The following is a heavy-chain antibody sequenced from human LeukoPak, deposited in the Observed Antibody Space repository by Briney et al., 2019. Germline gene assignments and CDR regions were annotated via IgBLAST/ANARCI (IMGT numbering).Heavy chain of an antibody. CDR2: IYYSGST. V-gene: IGHV4-39*01. CDR1: GGSISSSSYY. J-gene: IGHJ4*02. CDR3: ARIFSGSNSPGVDY. D-gene: IGHD1-26*01. Sequence: PSETLSLTCTVSGGSISSSSYYWGWLRQPPGKGLEWIGSIYYSGSTYYNPSLKSRVTISVDTSKNQFSLKLSSVTAADTAVYYCARIFSGSNSPGVDYWGQGTLVTVSS.